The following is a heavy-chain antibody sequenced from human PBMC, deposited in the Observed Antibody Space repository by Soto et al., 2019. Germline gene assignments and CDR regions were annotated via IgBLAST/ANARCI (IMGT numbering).Heavy chain of an antibody. CDR1: GFTFSNYP. J-gene: IGHJ4*02. Sequence: EVQLLESGGGLVQPGGSLRLSCAASGFTFSNYPMSWIRQAPGKGLEWVSTISNSGGSTYYADSVKGRFTISRDNSENTLSLQMNSLRDEDTAVYYCAKDPATCVAVAGTLCYFDYWVQGILVTVSS. CDR3: AKDPATCVAVAGTLCYFDY. CDR2: ISNSGGST. V-gene: IGHV3-23*01. D-gene: IGHD6-19*01.